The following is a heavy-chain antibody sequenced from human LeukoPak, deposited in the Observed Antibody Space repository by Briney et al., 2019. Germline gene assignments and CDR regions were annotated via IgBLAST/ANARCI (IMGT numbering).Heavy chain of an antibody. CDR2: ISSSSSSI. Sequence: NSGGSLRLSCAASGFTFSSYSMNWVRHAPGKGLELVSSISSSSSSIYYADSVKGRFTISRDNAKNSLYLQITSLRAEDTAVYYCVAYYGSGRSADWGQGTLVTVSS. V-gene: IGHV3-21*04. CDR3: VAYYGSGRSAD. CDR1: GFTFSSYS. D-gene: IGHD3-10*01. J-gene: IGHJ4*02.